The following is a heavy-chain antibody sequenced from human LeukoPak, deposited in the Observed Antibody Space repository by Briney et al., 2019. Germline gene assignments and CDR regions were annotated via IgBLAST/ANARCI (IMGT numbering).Heavy chain of an antibody. CDR2: IYYSGST. D-gene: IGHD3-10*01. V-gene: IGHV4-59*01. J-gene: IGHJ5*02. Sequence: SETLSLTCTVSGGSISSYYWSWIRQPPGKGLEWIGYIYYSGSTNYNPSLKSRVTISVDTSKNQFSLKLSSVTAADTAVYYRARVGLRGVIILWFDPWGQGTLVTVSS. CDR1: GGSISSYY. CDR3: ARVGLRGVIILWFDP.